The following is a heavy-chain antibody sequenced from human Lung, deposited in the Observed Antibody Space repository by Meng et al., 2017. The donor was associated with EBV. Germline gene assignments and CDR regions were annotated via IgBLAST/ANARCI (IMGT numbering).Heavy chain of an antibody. Sequence: QVQLVPFGAEVMKPGASLRVSCRAAGYTFTDYFLHWVRQAPGQGLEWLGTINPNNGGTNYAQRFQDRVPLTRDTSTSTVYMELSSLGSEDTALYYCAREKSPGHFDYLGQGILVTVSS. CDR1: GYTFTDYF. J-gene: IGHJ4*02. CDR2: INPNNGGT. V-gene: IGHV1-46*01. CDR3: AREKSPGHFDY.